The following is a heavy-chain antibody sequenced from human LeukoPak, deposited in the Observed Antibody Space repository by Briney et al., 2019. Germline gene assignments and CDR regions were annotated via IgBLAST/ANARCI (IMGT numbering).Heavy chain of an antibody. D-gene: IGHD3-10*01. CDR3: ARDQTYSGSGIYTHFDY. CDR1: GDSISSGNY. CDR2: IFHTGST. Sequence: SETLSLTCTVSGDSISSGNYWGWIRQPPGKGLEWIGSIFHTGSTYFNLSLKSRVTISVDTSKNQFSLKLTSVTAADTAVYYCARDQTYSGSGIYTHFDYWGQGILVTVSS. J-gene: IGHJ4*02. V-gene: IGHV4-38-2*02.